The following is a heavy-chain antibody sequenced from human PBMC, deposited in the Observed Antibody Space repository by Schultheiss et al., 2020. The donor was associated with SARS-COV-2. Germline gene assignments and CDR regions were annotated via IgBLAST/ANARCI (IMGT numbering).Heavy chain of an antibody. CDR1: GFTFSSYA. CDR2: ISGSGSTT. V-gene: IGHV3-23*01. D-gene: IGHD1-26*01. J-gene: IGHJ4*02. CDR3: AKDHGRADDY. Sequence: GGSLRLSCAASGFTFSSYAMSWVRQAPGKGLEWVSHISGSGSTTYYADSVKGRFTISRDNSKNTLYLQMDSLRVEDTAVFYCAKDHGRADDYWGQGTLVTVSS.